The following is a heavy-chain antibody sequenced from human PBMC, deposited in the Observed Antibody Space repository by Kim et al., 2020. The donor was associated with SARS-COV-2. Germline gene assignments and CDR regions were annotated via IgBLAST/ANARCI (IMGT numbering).Heavy chain of an antibody. CDR1: GFTFSSYG. V-gene: IGHV3-33*01. Sequence: GGSLRLSCAASGFTFSSYGMHWVRQAPGKGLEWVAVIWYDGSNKYYADSVKGRFTISRDNSKNTLYLQMNSLRAEDTAVYYCASFGRGGGYYYGMDVWGQGTTVTVSS. CDR2: IWYDGSNK. D-gene: IGHD2-15*01. CDR3: ASFGRGGGYYYGMDV. J-gene: IGHJ6*02.